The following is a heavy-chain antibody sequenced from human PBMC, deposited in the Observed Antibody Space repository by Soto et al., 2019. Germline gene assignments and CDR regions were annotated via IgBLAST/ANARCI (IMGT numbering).Heavy chain of an antibody. CDR3: AVSRDCSGGSCYSMVY. D-gene: IGHD2-15*01. V-gene: IGHV1-46*01. Sequence: ASVKVSCKASGYTFTSYYMHWGRQAPGQGLEWMGIINPSGGSTSYAQKFQGRVTMTRDTSTSTVYMELSSLRSEDTAVYYCAVSRDCSGGSCYSMVYWGQGTLVTVSS. J-gene: IGHJ4*02. CDR2: INPSGGST. CDR1: GYTFTSYY.